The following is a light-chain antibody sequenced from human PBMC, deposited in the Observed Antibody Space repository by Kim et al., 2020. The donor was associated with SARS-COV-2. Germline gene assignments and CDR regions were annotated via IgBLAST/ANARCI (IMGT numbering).Light chain of an antibody. Sequence: SYELTQPPSVSVSPGQTASITCSGDKLGDKFASWYQQKPGQSPVLVIYQDSKRPSGIPERFSGSNSGNTATLTISGTQAMDEADYYCQAWDSSTAFGGGTQLTVL. CDR1: KLGDKF. V-gene: IGLV3-1*01. CDR2: QDS. J-gene: IGLJ2*01. CDR3: QAWDSSTA.